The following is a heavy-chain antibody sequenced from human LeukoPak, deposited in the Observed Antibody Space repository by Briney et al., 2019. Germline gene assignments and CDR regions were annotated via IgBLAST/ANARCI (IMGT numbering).Heavy chain of an antibody. CDR3: ARGGEDYDFWSGYPGVDYFDY. J-gene: IGHJ4*02. D-gene: IGHD3-3*01. CDR1: GGSISSGSYY. V-gene: IGHV4-61*02. Sequence: SETLSLTCTVSGGSISSGSYYWSWIRQPAGKGLEWIGRIYTSGSTHYNPSLKSRVTISVDTSKNQFSLKLSSVTAADTAVYYCARGGEDYDFWSGYPGVDYFDYWGQGTLVTVSS. CDR2: IYTSGST.